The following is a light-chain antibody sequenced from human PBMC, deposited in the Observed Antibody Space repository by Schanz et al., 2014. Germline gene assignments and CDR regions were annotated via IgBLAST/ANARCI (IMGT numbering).Light chain of an antibody. J-gene: IGKJ2*01. V-gene: IGKV1-39*01. CDR2: AAS. Sequence: DIRLTQSPSSLSASVGDRVTITCRTSQSIATFLNWYQQKPGKAPKLLVYAASTLQSGVPSRFSGSGSGTDFTLTISSLQPEDFATYYCQQSYVAPYTFGQGTRLEIK. CDR1: QSIATF. CDR3: QQSYVAPYT.